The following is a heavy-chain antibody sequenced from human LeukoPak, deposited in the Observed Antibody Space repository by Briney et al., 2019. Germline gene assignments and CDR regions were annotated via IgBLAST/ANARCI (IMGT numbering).Heavy chain of an antibody. Sequence: KTSETLSLTCTVSGGSISSSSYYWGWIRQPPGKGLEWIGSIYYSGSTYYNPSLKSRVTISVDTSKNQFSLKLSSVTAADTAVYYCAREQQLGDYYYYYMDVWGKGTTVTISS. D-gene: IGHD6-13*01. J-gene: IGHJ6*03. CDR2: IYYSGST. CDR1: GGSISSSSYY. V-gene: IGHV4-39*07. CDR3: AREQQLGDYYYYYMDV.